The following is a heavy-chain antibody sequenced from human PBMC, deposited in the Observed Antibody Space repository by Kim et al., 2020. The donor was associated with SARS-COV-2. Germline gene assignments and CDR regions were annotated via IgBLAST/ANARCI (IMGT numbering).Heavy chain of an antibody. D-gene: IGHD3-22*01. V-gene: IGHV3-33*01. Sequence: YADSVKGRFTISRDNSKNTLYLQMNSLRAEDTAVYYCARDAYYYDSSGGYWGQGTLVTVSS. CDR3: ARDAYYYDSSGGY. J-gene: IGHJ4*02.